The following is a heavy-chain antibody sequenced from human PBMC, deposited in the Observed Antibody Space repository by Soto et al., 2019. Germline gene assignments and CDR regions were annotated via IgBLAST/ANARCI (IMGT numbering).Heavy chain of an antibody. V-gene: IGHV3-23*01. CDR2: ISGSVGST. J-gene: IGHJ4*02. D-gene: IGHD3-9*01. Sequence: GGSLRLSCAASGFTFSSYAMSWVRQAPGKGLEWVSAISGSVGSTYYADSVKGRFTISRDNYKNTLYLQMNSLRAEDRAVYYCEKYGLDDNFYYWGQGTPVTFSS. CDR3: EKYGLDDNFYY. CDR1: GFTFSSYA.